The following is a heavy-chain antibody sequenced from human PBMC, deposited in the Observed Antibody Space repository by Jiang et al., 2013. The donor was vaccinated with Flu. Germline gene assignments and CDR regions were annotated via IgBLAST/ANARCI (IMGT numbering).Heavy chain of an antibody. J-gene: IGHJ4*02. V-gene: IGHV1-69*06. CDR3: ARGHYTGYDYGLGFDY. CDR1: GDTFSNA. Sequence: GAEVKKPGSSVKVSCKASGDTFSNAINWVRQAPGQGLEWMGGIIPIFDTTNYAQKFQGRVTITADKSTSTAYMELSSLRSEDTAVYYCARGHYTGYDYGLGFDYWGQGTLVTVSS. D-gene: IGHD5-12*01. CDR2: IIPIFDTT.